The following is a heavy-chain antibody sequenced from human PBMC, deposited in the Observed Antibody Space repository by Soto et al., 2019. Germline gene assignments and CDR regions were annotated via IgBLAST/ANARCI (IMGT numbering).Heavy chain of an antibody. D-gene: IGHD6-13*01. CDR2: ISGSGVST. CDR1: EFSFSTYA. CDR3: AKVGSSSWNSAFDY. V-gene: IGHV3-23*01. J-gene: IGHJ4*02. Sequence: EVQLLESGGGLVQPGGSLRLSCAASEFSFSTYAMTWVRQAPGKGLEWVSGISGSGVSTYYADSVKGRFTIFRDNSKNTLYLRMDGLRVEDTAVYYCAKVGSSSWNSAFDYWGQGTLVTVSS.